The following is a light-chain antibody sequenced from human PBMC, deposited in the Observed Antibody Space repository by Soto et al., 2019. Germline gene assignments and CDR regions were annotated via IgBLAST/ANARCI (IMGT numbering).Light chain of an antibody. CDR1: QSVSSD. J-gene: IGKJ1*01. CDR2: GTS. CDR3: QQYDNWPWT. Sequence: EIVMTQSPAHLSVSPGERATLSCRASQSVSSDLAWYQQKPGQAPRLLIYGTSTRAAGIPARFSGSGSGTEFTLTISSLQSEDFAVYHCQQYDNWPWTFGQGTKVEIK. V-gene: IGKV3-15*01.